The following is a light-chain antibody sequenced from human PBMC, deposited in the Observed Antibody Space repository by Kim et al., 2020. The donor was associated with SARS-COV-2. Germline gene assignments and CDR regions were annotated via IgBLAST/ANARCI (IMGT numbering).Light chain of an antibody. V-gene: IGKV1-17*03. J-gene: IGKJ1*01. CDR2: DAS. Sequence: ASVGDRVTITCRASQGSSNYLSWFQQKPGKVPKRLIYDASTLQSGVPSRFSVSGSGTEFTLTITGLQPEDFATYFCLQHNTYPWTFGQGTKVEIK. CDR1: QGSSNY. CDR3: LQHNTYPWT.